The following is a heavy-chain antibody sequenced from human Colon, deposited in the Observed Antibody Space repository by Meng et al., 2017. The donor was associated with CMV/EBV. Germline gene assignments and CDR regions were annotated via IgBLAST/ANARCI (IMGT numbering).Heavy chain of an antibody. Sequence: GESLKISCKASGYIFTSYDINWVRQATGQGLEWMGWMNPNSGNTGYAQKFQGRVTITRNTSISTAYMELSSLRSEDTAVYYCARGRVATGYYYYGMDVWGQGTTVTVSS. CDR1: GYIFTSYD. CDR3: ARGRVATGYYYYGMDV. CDR2: MNPNSGNT. V-gene: IGHV1-8*03. D-gene: IGHD1-26*01. J-gene: IGHJ6*02.